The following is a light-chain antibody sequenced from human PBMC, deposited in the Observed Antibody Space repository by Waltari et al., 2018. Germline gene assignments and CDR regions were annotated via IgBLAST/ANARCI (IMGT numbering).Light chain of an antibody. J-gene: IGLJ2*01. Sequence: SYELTQPSSVSVSPGQTARITCSGDVLAKKYARWFQQKPGQAPVLVIYKDCERPSGLPERFSGSSSGTTVTLTISGAQVEDEADYYCYSAADNNLVFGGGTKLTVL. CDR3: YSAADNNLV. CDR1: VLAKKY. CDR2: KDC. V-gene: IGLV3-27*01.